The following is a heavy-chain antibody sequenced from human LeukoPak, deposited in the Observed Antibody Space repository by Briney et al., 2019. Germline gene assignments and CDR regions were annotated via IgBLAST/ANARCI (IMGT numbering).Heavy chain of an antibody. V-gene: IGHV1-46*01. CDR1: GYTFTSYY. CDR2: INPSGGST. D-gene: IGHD3-10*01. J-gene: IGHJ4*02. Sequence: GASVKVSCKASGYTFTSYYMHWVRQAPGQGLEWMGIINPSGGSTSYAQKFQGRVTMTRGTSTSTVYMELSSLRSEDTAVYYCARWAQSGTMVRGANPGNCFDYWGRGTLVTVSS. CDR3: ARWAQSGTMVRGANPGNCFDY.